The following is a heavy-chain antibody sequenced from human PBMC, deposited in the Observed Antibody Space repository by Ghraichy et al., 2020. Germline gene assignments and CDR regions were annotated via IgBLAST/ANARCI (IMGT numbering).Heavy chain of an antibody. CDR2: IYYRGNT. CDR1: GDSISSSSYY. J-gene: IGHJ4*02. Sequence: SETLSLTCTVSGDSISSSSYYWGWIRQPPGKGLEWIASIYYRGNTYYNPSLKSRVTISVDTPKNQFSLKLNSVTAADTAVYYCARRAYCSNGVCYTYYFDTWGQGTLVTVSS. D-gene: IGHD2-8*01. CDR3: ARRAYCSNGVCYTYYFDT. V-gene: IGHV4-39*01.